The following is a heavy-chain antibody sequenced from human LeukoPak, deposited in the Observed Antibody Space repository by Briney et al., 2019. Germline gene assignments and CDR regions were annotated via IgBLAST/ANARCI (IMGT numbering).Heavy chain of an antibody. J-gene: IGHJ4*02. CDR1: GFTFSSYW. Sequence: PGGSLRLSCAASGFTFSSYWMSWVRQAPGKGLEWVANIKQDGSEKYYVDSVKGRFTISRDNAKNSLYLQMNSLRAEDTAVYYCAREGLYGDYAVDYWGQGTLVTVSS. CDR3: AREGLYGDYAVDY. D-gene: IGHD4-17*01. V-gene: IGHV3-7*01. CDR2: IKQDGSEK.